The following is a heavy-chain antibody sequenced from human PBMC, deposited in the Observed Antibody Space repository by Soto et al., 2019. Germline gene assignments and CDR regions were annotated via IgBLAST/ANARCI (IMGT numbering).Heavy chain of an antibody. CDR1: GFTFSSYG. J-gene: IGHJ4*02. V-gene: IGHV3-33*01. CDR3: ARVRYYDSEYFDY. CDR2: IWYDGSNK. Sequence: QVQLVESGGGVVQPGRSLRLSCAASGFTFSSYGMHWVRQAPGKGLEWVAVIWYDGSNKYYADSVKGRFTISRDNSNNKLYLQMNSLRAEDTAVYYCARVRYYDSEYFDYWGQGSLVTVCS. D-gene: IGHD3-22*01.